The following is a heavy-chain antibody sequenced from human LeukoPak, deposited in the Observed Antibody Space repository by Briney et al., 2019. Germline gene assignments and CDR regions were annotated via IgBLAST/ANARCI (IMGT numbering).Heavy chain of an antibody. CDR1: GGSISSYY. V-gene: IGHV4-59*08. D-gene: IGHD3-10*01. Sequence: PSETLSLTCTVSGGSISSYYWSWIRQPPGKGLTWIAYISDSGITDYDPSLKSRVTMSLDTSKNQFSLKLTSVTAADTGVYYCARRAAKLREYSFDIWGPGAMVAVSS. CDR2: ISDSGIT. CDR3: ARRAAKLREYSFDI. J-gene: IGHJ3*02.